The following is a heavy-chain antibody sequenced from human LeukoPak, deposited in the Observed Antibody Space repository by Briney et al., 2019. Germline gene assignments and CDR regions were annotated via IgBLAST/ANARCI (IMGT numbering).Heavy chain of an antibody. CDR1: GGTFSSYA. CDR3: ARDVGEYCSSTNCYASHY. Sequence: ASVKVSCKASGGTFSSYAISWVRQAPGQGLEWMGGIIPIIGTANNAQKFQGRVTITADKSTSTAYMELSSLRSDDTAVYYCARDVGEYCSSTNCYASHYWGQGTLVTVSS. V-gene: IGHV1-69*06. CDR2: IIPIIGTA. J-gene: IGHJ4*02. D-gene: IGHD2-2*01.